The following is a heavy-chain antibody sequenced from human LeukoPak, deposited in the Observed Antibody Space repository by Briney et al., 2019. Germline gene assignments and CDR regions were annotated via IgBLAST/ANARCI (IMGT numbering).Heavy chain of an antibody. CDR1: GGSISSGSYY. CDR2: IYTSGST. Sequence: SQTLSLTCTVSGGSISSGSYYWSWIRQPAGKGLEWIGRIYTSGSTNYNPSLKSRVTIPVDTSKNQFSLKLSSVTAADTAVYYCARVLFGTSDAFDIWGQGTMVTVSS. D-gene: IGHD6-13*01. CDR3: ARVLFGTSDAFDI. V-gene: IGHV4-61*02. J-gene: IGHJ3*02.